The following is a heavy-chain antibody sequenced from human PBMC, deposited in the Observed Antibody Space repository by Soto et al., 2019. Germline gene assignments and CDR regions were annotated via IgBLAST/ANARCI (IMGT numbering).Heavy chain of an antibody. CDR3: ASKDAYCGGDGYFGL. CDR2: IIPILGIA. Sequence: QVQLVQSGAEVKKPGSSVKVSCKASGGTFSSYTISWVRQAPGQGLEWMGRIIPILGIANYAQKFQGRVTNAEDKSTSTDDMELSSLRSEDTAVYYCASKDAYCGGDGYFGLWGRGTLVTVSS. J-gene: IGHJ2*01. CDR1: GGTFSSYT. V-gene: IGHV1-69*02. D-gene: IGHD2-21*02.